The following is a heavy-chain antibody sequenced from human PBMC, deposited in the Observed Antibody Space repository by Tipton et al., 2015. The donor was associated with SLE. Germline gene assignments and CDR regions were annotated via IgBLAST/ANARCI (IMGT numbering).Heavy chain of an antibody. J-gene: IGHJ4*02. D-gene: IGHD5-12*01. V-gene: IGHV4-31*03. CDR3: ARGGVGGYDYFDF. CDR2: ISFRGST. Sequence: TLSLTCTVSGASTNRGSYLWSWIRQHPVKGLEWVGHISFRGSTSYNPSLKRRVTISEDTSKNQFSLRLNSVTAADTAVYFCARGGVGGYDYFDFWGQGTPVTVPS. CDR1: GASTNRGSYL.